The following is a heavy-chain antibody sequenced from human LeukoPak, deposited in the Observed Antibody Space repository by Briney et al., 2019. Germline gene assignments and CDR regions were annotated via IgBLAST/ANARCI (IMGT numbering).Heavy chain of an antibody. V-gene: IGHV3-30*02. Sequence: GGSLRLSCAASGFTLSCCGMHWVRQAPGKGLEWVAFIRYDGGNAYYADSVKGRFTISRDNAKNTLYLQMNSLRAEDTAVYYCASEDIVVVPAAMMGLDYWGQGTLVTVSS. CDR2: IRYDGGNA. CDR1: GFTLSCCG. D-gene: IGHD2-2*01. J-gene: IGHJ4*02. CDR3: ASEDIVVVPAAMMGLDY.